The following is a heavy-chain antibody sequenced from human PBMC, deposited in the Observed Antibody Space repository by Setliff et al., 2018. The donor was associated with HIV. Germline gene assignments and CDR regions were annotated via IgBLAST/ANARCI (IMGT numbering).Heavy chain of an antibody. CDR1: GGSISNYY. D-gene: IGHD1-7*01. J-gene: IGHJ4*02. Sequence: SETLSLTCTVSGGSISNYYWSWIRQPPGKGLEWIGYVYSTGYTNYHPSLKTRATISLDTSKSQFSLRLTSVTATDTAIYYCARHPREEPQRNYKFDSWGQGTLVTVSS. CDR2: VYSTGYT. CDR3: ARHPREEPQRNYKFDS. V-gene: IGHV4-4*09.